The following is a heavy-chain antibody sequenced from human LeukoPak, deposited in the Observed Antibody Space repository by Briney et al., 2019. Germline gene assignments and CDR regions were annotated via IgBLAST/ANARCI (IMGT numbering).Heavy chain of an antibody. CDR2: TSSSGSAM. D-gene: IGHD2-2*01. J-gene: IGHJ5*02. CDR1: GFTFSDYY. V-gene: IGHV3-11*04. CDR3: ARGTTPFKSPPGP. Sequence: GGSLRLSCAASGFTFSDYYMSWIRQAPGKGLEWISYTSSSGSAMYYADSVKGRFTISRDNAKNSLYLQMNGLRAEDTAVYYCARGTTPFKSPPGPWGQGTLVTVSS.